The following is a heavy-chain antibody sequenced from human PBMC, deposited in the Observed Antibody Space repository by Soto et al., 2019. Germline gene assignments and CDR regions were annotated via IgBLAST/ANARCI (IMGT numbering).Heavy chain of an antibody. Sequence: GGSLRLSCAASGFTFRSYVMSWVRQVPGKGLEWVSSISGSGGNTYYADSVKGRFTISRDNSKNTLYLQMSSLRAEDTAVYYCAKDSSLIAVVVGGTWDYWGQGALVTVSS. J-gene: IGHJ4*02. CDR3: AKDSSLIAVVVGGTWDY. CDR1: GFTFRSYV. V-gene: IGHV3-23*01. CDR2: ISGSGGNT. D-gene: IGHD2-15*01.